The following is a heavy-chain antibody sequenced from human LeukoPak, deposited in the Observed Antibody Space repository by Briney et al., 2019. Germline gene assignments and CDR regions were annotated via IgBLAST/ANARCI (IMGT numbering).Heavy chain of an antibody. V-gene: IGHV1-18*01. CDR3: ARDRLPLYYYYGMDV. CDR1: GYTFTIYG. J-gene: IGHJ6*02. CDR2: ISAYNGNT. D-gene: IGHD2-15*01. Sequence: GASVKVSCKASGYTFTIYGISWVRQAPGQGLEWMGWISAYNGNTNYAQKFQGRVTMTTDTSTSTAYMELRSLRSDDTAVYYCARDRLPLYYYYGMDVWGQGTTVVVSS.